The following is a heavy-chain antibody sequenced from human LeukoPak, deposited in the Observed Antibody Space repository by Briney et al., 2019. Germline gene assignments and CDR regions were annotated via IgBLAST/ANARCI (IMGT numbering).Heavy chain of an antibody. CDR1: GFTFSSYS. CDR2: ISSSSSYI. Sequence: PGGSLRLSCAASGFTFSSYSMNWVRQAPGKGLEWVSSISSSSSYIYYTDSVKGRFTISRDNAKNSLYLQMNSLRAEDTAVYYCARVGIAVAGPDYWGQGTLVTVSS. D-gene: IGHD6-19*01. J-gene: IGHJ4*02. V-gene: IGHV3-21*01. CDR3: ARVGIAVAGPDY.